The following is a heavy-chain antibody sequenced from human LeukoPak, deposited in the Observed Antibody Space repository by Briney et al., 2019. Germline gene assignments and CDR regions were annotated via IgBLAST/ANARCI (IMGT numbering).Heavy chain of an antibody. CDR3: FSEQKTAYEILTGYLFGVDY. CDR2: ISSSGSTI. D-gene: IGHD3-9*01. J-gene: IGHJ4*02. V-gene: IGHV3-48*03. CDR1: GFTFSSYE. Sequence: GGSLRLSCAASGFTFSSYEMNWVRQAPGKVLEWVSYISSSGSTIYYADSVKGRFTISRDNAKNSLYLQMNSLRAKDTAVYYCFSEQKTAYEILTGYLFGVDYWGRGTLVTVSS.